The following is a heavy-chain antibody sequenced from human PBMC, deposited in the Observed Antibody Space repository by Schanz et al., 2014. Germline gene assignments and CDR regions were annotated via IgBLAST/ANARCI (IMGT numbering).Heavy chain of an antibody. V-gene: IGHV1-8*02. Sequence: QVQLVQSGAEVKKPGASVRLSCEASGYTFTSYDINWVRQATGQGLEWMGWMNPTTGNRGYAQKFQGRVTMTRHTSISTAYMELSSLRSEDTAVYYCARETTIITGGAFDVWGQGTRVTVSS. CDR3: ARETTIITGGAFDV. CDR2: MNPTTGNR. J-gene: IGHJ3*01. CDR1: GYTFTSYD. D-gene: IGHD3-9*01.